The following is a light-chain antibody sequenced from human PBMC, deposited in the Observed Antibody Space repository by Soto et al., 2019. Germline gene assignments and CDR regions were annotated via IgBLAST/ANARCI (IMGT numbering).Light chain of an antibody. CDR1: QSINIY. CDR2: GAS. CDR3: QQSFRSPYT. J-gene: IGKJ2*01. V-gene: IGKV1-39*01. Sequence: QMTQSPSSLSAFVGDRVTVTCRASQSINIYLNWYQQRPGKAPTLLIYGASSLQSGVASRFSGGGCRTDFTLTISSLQPEDFATYYCQQSFRSPYTFGQVTKLEIK.